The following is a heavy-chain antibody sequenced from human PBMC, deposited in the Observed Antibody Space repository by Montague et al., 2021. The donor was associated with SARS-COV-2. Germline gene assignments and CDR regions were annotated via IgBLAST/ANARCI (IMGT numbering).Heavy chain of an antibody. Sequence: SETLSLTCDVDSGSLSAYYWSWVRQPPGKGLEWIGEIHSCGDTYYNPSLMSRVTLSLDTSENQFSLKMTSVTAADTAVYYCARLVSSKWCCDYWGQGILVTVSS. J-gene: IGHJ4*02. V-gene: IGHV4-34*01. CDR3: ARLVSSKWCCDY. CDR2: IHSCGDT. CDR1: SGSLSAYY. D-gene: IGHD2-15*01.